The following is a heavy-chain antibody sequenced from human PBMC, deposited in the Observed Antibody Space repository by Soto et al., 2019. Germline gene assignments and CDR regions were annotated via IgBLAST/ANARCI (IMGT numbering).Heavy chain of an antibody. D-gene: IGHD5-12*01. J-gene: IGHJ6*02. CDR2: IIPILGIA. V-gene: IGHV1-69*02. Sequence: QVQLVQSGAEVRKPGSSVKVSCKASGGTFSSYTISWVRQAPGQGLEWMGRIIPILGIANYAQKFQGRVTITGDKSTSTAYMELSSLRSEDTAVYYCARGGYSGYDPYYYYGMDVWGQGTTVTVSS. CDR3: ARGGYSGYDPYYYYGMDV. CDR1: GGTFSSYT.